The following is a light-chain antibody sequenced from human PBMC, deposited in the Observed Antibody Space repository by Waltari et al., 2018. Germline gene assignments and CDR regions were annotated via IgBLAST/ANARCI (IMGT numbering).Light chain of an antibody. Sequence: AIRMTQSPSSFSASTGDRVTITCRASQGINTYLAWYQQKPGKAPRLLIYAASTLQGGVPSRFSGSGSGTDFTLTISSLQSEDFATYYCQKSSSTPPWTFGQGTKVEIK. CDR2: AAS. CDR1: QGINTY. CDR3: QKSSSTPPWT. J-gene: IGKJ1*01. V-gene: IGKV1-8*01.